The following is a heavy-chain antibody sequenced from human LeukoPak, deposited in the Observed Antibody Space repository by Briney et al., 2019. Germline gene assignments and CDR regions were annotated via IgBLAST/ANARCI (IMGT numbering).Heavy chain of an antibody. J-gene: IGHJ3*01. V-gene: IGHV3-23*01. CDR1: GFTFSSYA. CDR2: ISGSGGST. D-gene: IGHD3-22*01. CDR3: ARDKAGLQGGYDL. Sequence: PGGSLGLSCVASGFTFSSYAMSWVRQAPGKGLEWVSAISGSGGSTYYADSVKGRFTISRDNSKNTLYLQMNSLRAEDTAVYYCARDKAGLQGGYDLWGQGTMVTVSS.